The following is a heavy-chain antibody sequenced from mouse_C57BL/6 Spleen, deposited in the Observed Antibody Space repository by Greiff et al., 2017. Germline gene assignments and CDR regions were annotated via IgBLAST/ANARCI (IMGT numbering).Heavy chain of an antibody. J-gene: IGHJ1*03. CDR1: GFTFSSYA. Sequence: EVHLVESGEGLVKPGGSLKLSCAASGFTFSSYAMSWVRQTPEKRLEWVAYISSGGDYIYYADTVKGRFTISRDNARNTLYLQMSSLKSEDTAMYYCTRGYYYGSSYDWYFDVWGTGTTVTVSS. CDR2: ISSGGDYI. CDR3: TRGYYYGSSYDWYFDV. V-gene: IGHV5-9-1*02. D-gene: IGHD1-1*01.